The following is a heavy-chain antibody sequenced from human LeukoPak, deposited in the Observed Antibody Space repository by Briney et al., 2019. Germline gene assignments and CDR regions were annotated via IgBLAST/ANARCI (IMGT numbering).Heavy chain of an antibody. CDR1: GFTFSSYG. CDR3: AKDRAVAGPFDY. CDR2: ISYDGSNK. Sequence: PGRSLRLSGAASGFTFSSYGMHWVRQAPGKGLEWVAVISYDGSNKYYADSVKGRFTISRDNSKNTLYLQMNSLRAEDTAVYYCAKDRAVAGPFDYWGQGTLVTVSS. V-gene: IGHV3-30*18. J-gene: IGHJ4*02. D-gene: IGHD6-19*01.